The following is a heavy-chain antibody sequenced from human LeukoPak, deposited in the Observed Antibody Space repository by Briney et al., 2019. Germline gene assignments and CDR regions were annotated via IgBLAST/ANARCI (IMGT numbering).Heavy chain of an antibody. CDR2: IYPSDSDT. CDR3: VRLVNFWSGFAD. CDR1: GYSFTTYW. D-gene: IGHD3-3*01. V-gene: IGHV5-51*01. J-gene: IGHJ4*02. Sequence: GESLKISCKGSGYSFTTYWIGWVRQLPGKGLEWMGIIYPSDSDTRYSPSFQGQVTISADKSISTAYLQWSSLKASDTAMYYCVRLVNFWSGFADWGQGTLVTVSS.